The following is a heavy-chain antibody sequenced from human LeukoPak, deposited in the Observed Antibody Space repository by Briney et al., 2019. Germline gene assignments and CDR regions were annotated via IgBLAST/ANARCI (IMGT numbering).Heavy chain of an antibody. V-gene: IGHV3-30*02. CDR3: AKERKLLPFDC. CDR1: GFTFSSYA. Sequence: GGSLRLSCAASGFTFSSYAMSWVRRAPGKGLEWVAFIRNDEIDKFYADSVKGRFTISRDNSKNTLYLQMNNLRPEDTAVYYCAKERKLLPFDCWGQGTLVTVSS. J-gene: IGHJ4*02. D-gene: IGHD4-23*01. CDR2: IRNDEIDK.